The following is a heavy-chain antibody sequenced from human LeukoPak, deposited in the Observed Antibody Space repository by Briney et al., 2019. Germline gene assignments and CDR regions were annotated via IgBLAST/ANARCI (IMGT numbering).Heavy chain of an antibody. J-gene: IGHJ4*02. CDR3: ARDQWLDPGDY. V-gene: IGHV1-18*01. D-gene: IGHD6-19*01. CDR1: GYTFTSYG. CDR2: ISAYNGNT. Sequence: ASVKVSCKASGYTFTSYGISWVRQAPGQGLEWMGWISAYNGNTNYAQKLQGRVTMTRDTSISTAYMELSRLRSDDTAVYYCARDQWLDPGDYWGQGTLVTVSS.